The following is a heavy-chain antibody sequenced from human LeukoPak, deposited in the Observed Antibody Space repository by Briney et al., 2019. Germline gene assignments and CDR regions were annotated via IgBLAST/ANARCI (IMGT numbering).Heavy chain of an antibody. CDR1: GGSITSYY. V-gene: IGHV4-59*01. CDR2: IYYSGST. D-gene: IGHD2-15*01. Sequence: SETLSLTCTVSGGSITSYYWSWIRQPPRKGLEWIGYIYYSGSTNYNPSLKSRVTISVDTSKNQFSLKLSSVTAADTAVYYCARGRGGGGSSNNWFDPWGQGTLVIVSS. CDR3: ARGRGGGGSSNNWFDP. J-gene: IGHJ5*02.